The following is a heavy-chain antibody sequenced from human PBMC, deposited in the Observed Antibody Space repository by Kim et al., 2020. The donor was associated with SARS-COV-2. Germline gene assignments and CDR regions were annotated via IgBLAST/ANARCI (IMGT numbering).Heavy chain of an antibody. V-gene: IGHV3-48*02. D-gene: IGHD3-16*01. CDR1: GFTFSAYD. J-gene: IGHJ3*02. CDR3: VRDRWGGAFDS. CDR2: ITRTTSAI. Sequence: GGSLRLSCATSGFTFSAYDMHWVRQAPGKGLEWLSFITRTTSAIYYADSVKGRFITSRDNGKNSLYLQMSSLTDEDTAVYFCVRDRWGGAFDSWGQGTLVTVSS.